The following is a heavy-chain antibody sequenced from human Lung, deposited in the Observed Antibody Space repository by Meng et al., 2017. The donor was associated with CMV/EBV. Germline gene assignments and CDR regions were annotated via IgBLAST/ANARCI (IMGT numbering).Heavy chain of an antibody. J-gene: IGHJ5*02. V-gene: IGHV1-2*02. Sequence: YTVTGYYMHWVRQAPGQGLEWMGWINPNSGGTNYTQKFQGRVTMTRDTSISTAYMELSRLRSDDTAVYYCAREYCGGDCYSNWFDPWGQGTLVTVSS. CDR3: AREYCGGDCYSNWFDP. CDR1: YTVTGYY. D-gene: IGHD2-21*01. CDR2: INPNSGGT.